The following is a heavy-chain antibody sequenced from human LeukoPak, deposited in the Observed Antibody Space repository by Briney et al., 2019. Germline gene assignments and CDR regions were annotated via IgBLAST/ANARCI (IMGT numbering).Heavy chain of an antibody. CDR1: GGSISSYY. V-gene: IGHV4-59*01. J-gene: IGHJ3*02. CDR3: ASSPAPFDI. CDR2: IYYSGST. Sequence: PSETLSLTCTVSGGSISSYYLSWIRQPPGKGLEWIGYIYYSGSTNYNPSLKSRVTISVDTSKNQFSLKLSSVTAADTAVYYCASSPAPFDIWGQGTMVTVSS.